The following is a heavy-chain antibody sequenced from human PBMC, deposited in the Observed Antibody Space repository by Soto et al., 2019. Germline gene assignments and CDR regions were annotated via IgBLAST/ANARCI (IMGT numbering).Heavy chain of an antibody. CDR1: GGTFSSYA. V-gene: IGHV1-69*13. CDR2: IIPIFGTA. J-gene: IGHJ6*02. Sequence: GASVKVSCKASGGTFSSYAISWVRQAPGQGLEWMGGIIPIFGTANYAQKFQGRVTITADESTSTAYMELSSLRSEDTAVYYCARGGAPPYSNTEVHYYYGMDVWGQGTTVTVSS. CDR3: ARGGAPPYSNTEVHYYYGMDV. D-gene: IGHD4-4*01.